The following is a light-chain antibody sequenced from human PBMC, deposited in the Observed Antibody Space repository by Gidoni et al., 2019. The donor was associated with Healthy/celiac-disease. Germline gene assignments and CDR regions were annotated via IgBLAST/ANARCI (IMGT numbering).Light chain of an antibody. J-gene: IGKJ1*01. CDR2: AAS. V-gene: IGKV1-39*01. CDR3: QQSYSTPTT. Sequence: DIQITQSPSSLSASVGDRVTITCRASQSISSYLNWSQQKPGKAPKLLIYAASSLQSGVPSSFIGSGSGTDFTLTISSLQPEDFETYYCQQSYSTPTTFGQGTKVESK. CDR1: QSISSY.